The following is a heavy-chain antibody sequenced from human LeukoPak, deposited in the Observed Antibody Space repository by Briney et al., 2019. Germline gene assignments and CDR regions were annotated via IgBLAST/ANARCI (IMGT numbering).Heavy chain of an antibody. D-gene: IGHD6-19*01. CDR2: ISGSGGST. CDR3: ARGSGWSYYMDV. Sequence: GGSLRLSCAASGFTLSSYSMNWVRQAPGKGLEWVSAISGSGGSTYYADSVKGRFTISRDNAKNSLYLQMNSLRAEDTAVYYCARGSGWSYYMDVWGKGTTVTVSS. V-gene: IGHV3-21*01. J-gene: IGHJ6*03. CDR1: GFTLSSYS.